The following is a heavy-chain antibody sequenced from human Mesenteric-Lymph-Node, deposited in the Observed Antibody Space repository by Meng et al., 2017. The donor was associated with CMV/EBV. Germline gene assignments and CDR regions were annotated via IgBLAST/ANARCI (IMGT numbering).Heavy chain of an antibody. CDR2: ISWNSDNI. CDR3: ANGIGDLGY. V-gene: IGHV3-9*01. D-gene: IGHD3-16*01. CDR1: GFTFDDYA. Sequence: SLKISCVASGFTFDDYAMHWVRQAPGKGLEWVSGISWNSDNIVYADSVKGRFTISRDNAKNSLYLQMNSLRAEDTAVYYCANGIGDLGYWGQGTLVTVSS. J-gene: IGHJ4*02.